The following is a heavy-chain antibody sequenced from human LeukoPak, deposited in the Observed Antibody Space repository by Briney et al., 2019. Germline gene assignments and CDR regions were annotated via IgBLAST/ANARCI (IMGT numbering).Heavy chain of an antibody. CDR3: AKDFRGGVSGSLDAFDI. V-gene: IGHV3-30*18. CDR1: GFAFRTYA. D-gene: IGHD1-26*01. J-gene: IGHJ3*02. Sequence: PGGSLRLSCSTSGFAFRTYAMHWVRQAPGKGPEWMAVISSDGSDKYCADSVKGRFHISRDNSKNTVFLQMNSLRADDTAVYYCAKDFRGGVSGSLDAFDIWGQGTMVTVSS. CDR2: ISSDGSDK.